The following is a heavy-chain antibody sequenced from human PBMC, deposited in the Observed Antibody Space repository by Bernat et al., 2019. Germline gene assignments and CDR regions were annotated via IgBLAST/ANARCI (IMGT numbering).Heavy chain of an antibody. J-gene: IGHJ5*02. Sequence: QVQLVESGGGVVQPGRSLRLSCAASGFTFSSYAMHWVRQAPGKGLEWVAVISYDGSNKYYADSVKGRFTISRDNSKNTLYLQMDSLKTEDTAVYYCTIDQLDCSSTSCYGVNWFDPWGQGTQVTVSS. D-gene: IGHD2-2*01. V-gene: IGHV3-30-3*01. CDR2: ISYDGSNK. CDR1: GFTFSSYA. CDR3: TIDQLDCSSTSCYGVNWFDP.